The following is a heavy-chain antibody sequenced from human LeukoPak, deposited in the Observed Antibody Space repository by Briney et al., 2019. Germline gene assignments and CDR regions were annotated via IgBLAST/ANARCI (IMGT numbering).Heavy chain of an antibody. CDR2: INDSENT. Sequence: SETLSLTCAVYRGSFRGYYWSWIRQFPGKGLEWIGEINDSENTNYNPSLKSRVTISVDTPKNQFSLRLSSVTAADTAVYYCARAGGRTGYSPDFDYWDQGTLVTVSS. J-gene: IGHJ4*02. CDR1: RGSFRGYY. V-gene: IGHV4-34*01. CDR3: ARAGGRTGYSPDFDY. D-gene: IGHD3-9*01.